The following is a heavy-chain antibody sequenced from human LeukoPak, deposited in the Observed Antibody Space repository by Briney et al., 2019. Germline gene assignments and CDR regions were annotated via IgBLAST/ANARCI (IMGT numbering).Heavy chain of an antibody. CDR1: GFIFENFA. CDR2: VSFDGTNN. V-gene: IGHV3-30*04. Sequence: GRSLGLSCVASGFIFENFAIHWVRQAPGKGLEWVSSVSFDGTNNFYADSVNGRLTVSRDNSKNTVYLNMNSLRPDDTAVYFCARDRNVIGADFDSWGQGTLVTVSS. CDR3: ARDRNVIGADFDS. J-gene: IGHJ5*01. D-gene: IGHD2/OR15-2a*01.